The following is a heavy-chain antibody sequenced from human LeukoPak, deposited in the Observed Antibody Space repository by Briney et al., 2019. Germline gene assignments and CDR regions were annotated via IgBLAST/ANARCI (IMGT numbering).Heavy chain of an antibody. V-gene: IGHV3-48*03. CDR3: ARVAFGGLIVIDY. J-gene: IGHJ4*02. Sequence: GGSLRLSCAASGFTFSSYEMNWVRQAPGKGLEWVSHISSSGSTIYYADSVKGRFTISRDNAKNTLSLQMNSLRAEDTAVYYCARVAFGGLIVIDYWGQGTLVTVSS. CDR1: GFTFSSYE. D-gene: IGHD3-16*02. CDR2: ISSSGSTI.